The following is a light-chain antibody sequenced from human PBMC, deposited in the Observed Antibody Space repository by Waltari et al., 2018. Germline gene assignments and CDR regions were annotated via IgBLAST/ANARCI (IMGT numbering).Light chain of an antibody. CDR1: QSFSSSY. CDR2: GAS. CDR3: QQYGSSPPYT. Sequence: EIVLTQSPGTLSLSPGERATLPCSPTQSFSSSYLAWYQQKPGQAPRLLIYGASSRATGIPDRFSGSGSGTDFTLTISRLEPEDFAVYYCQQYGSSPPYTFGQGTKLEIK. V-gene: IGKV3-20*01. J-gene: IGKJ2*01.